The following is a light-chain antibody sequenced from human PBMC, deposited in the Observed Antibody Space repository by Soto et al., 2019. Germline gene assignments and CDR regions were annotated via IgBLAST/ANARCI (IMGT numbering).Light chain of an antibody. J-gene: IGKJ5*01. CDR2: DAS. CDR1: LSVSNY. CDR3: QQRNNWPRIT. Sequence: EIVLTQSPATLSLSPGERATLSCRASLSVSNYLAWYQQKPGQAPRLLIYDASNRATGIPARFTGSGSGTDFTLTISSLEPEDFAVYYCQQRNNWPRITFGQGTRLEIK. V-gene: IGKV3-11*01.